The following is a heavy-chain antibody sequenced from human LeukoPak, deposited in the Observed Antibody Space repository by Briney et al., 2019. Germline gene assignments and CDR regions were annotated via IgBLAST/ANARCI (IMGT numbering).Heavy chain of an antibody. CDR3: ARVSWEVPPRYYDSSGYRY. J-gene: IGHJ4*02. D-gene: IGHD3-22*01. Sequence: SVKLSCKSSGYTFTGYYMHWVRHAPGQGLEWMGWINPNSGGTNYAQKFQGRVTMTRDTSISTAYMELSRLRSDDTAVYYCARVSWEVPPRYYDSSGYRYWGQGTLVTVSS. CDR2: INPNSGGT. V-gene: IGHV1-2*02. CDR1: GYTFTGYY.